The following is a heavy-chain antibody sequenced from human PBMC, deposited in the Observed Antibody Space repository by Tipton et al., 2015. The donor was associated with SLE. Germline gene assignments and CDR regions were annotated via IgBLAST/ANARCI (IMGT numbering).Heavy chain of an antibody. CDR2: INHSGST. CDR1: GGSISSHY. Sequence: TLSLTCTVSGGSISSHYWSWIRQPPGKGLEWIGEINHSGSTNYNPSLKSRVTISVDTSKNQFSLKLSSVTAADMAVYYCARPYSSGWSRKHAFDIWGQGTMVTVSS. D-gene: IGHD6-19*01. V-gene: IGHV4-34*01. CDR3: ARPYSSGWSRKHAFDI. J-gene: IGHJ3*02.